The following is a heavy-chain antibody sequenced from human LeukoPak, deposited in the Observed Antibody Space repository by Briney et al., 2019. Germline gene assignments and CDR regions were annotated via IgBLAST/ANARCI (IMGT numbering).Heavy chain of an antibody. J-gene: IGHJ6*02. CDR3: ARGLSSSWYEVNYYYGMDV. V-gene: IGHV1-18*01. Sequence: ASVNVSCKASGYTFTSYGISWVRQAAGQGLERMGWISAYNGNTNYAQKLQGRVTMTTDTSTSTAYMEPRSLRSDDTAVYYCARGLSSSWYEVNYYYGMDVWGQGTTVTVSS. CDR2: ISAYNGNT. D-gene: IGHD6-13*01. CDR1: GYTFTSYG.